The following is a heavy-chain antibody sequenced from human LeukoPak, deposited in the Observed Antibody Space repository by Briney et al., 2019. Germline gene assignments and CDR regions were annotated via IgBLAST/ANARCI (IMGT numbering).Heavy chain of an antibody. J-gene: IGHJ4*02. D-gene: IGHD6-13*01. CDR1: GFTFSNAW. Sequence: PGGSLRLSCAASGFTFSNAWMNWVRQAPGKGLEWVGRIKSKTDGGTTDYAAPVKGRFTISRDDSKNTLYLQMNSLKTEDTAVYYCTTDSSSWYWGYFDYWGQGTLVTVSS. V-gene: IGHV3-15*07. CDR3: TTDSSSWYWGYFDY. CDR2: IKSKTDGGTT.